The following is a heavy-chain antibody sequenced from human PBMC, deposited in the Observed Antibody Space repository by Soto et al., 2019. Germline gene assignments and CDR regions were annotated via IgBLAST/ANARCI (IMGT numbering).Heavy chain of an antibody. CDR1: GFTFSSYA. J-gene: IGHJ6*03. CDR2: ISNSGGST. D-gene: IGHD3-9*01. Sequence: GGSLTLSCAASGFTFSSYAMSWARQTPGKGLAWVSGISNSGGSTYYADSATGRFTISRDNSKNTLYLQMNSLRAEDTAVYYCAKVIRYFDWLPSKGFYMDVWGKGTTVTVSS. CDR3: AKVIRYFDWLPSKGFYMDV. V-gene: IGHV3-23*01.